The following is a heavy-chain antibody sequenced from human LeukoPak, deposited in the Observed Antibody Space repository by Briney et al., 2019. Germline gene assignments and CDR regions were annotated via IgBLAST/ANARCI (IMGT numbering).Heavy chain of an antibody. Sequence: SETLSLTCAVYGGSFSGYYWSWIRQPPGKGLEWIGEINHSGSTNYNPSLKSRVTISVDTSKNQFSLKLSSVTAADTAVYYCARGHCTSGSCSRWFDPWGQGTLVTVSS. CDR3: ARGHCTSGSCSRWFDP. D-gene: IGHD2-15*01. J-gene: IGHJ5*02. CDR1: GGSFSGYY. CDR2: INHSGST. V-gene: IGHV4-34*01.